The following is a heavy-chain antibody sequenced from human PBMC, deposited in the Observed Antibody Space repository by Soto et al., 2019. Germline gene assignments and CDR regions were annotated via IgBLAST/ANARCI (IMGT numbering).Heavy chain of an antibody. Sequence: SETLSLTCTVSGGSISSGGYYWSWIRQHPRKGLEWIGYIYYSGSTYYNPSLKSRVTISVDTAKNQFSLKLSSVTAADTAVYYCARDLVVRGVILNWGQGTQVTVSS. CDR3: ARDLVVRGVILN. D-gene: IGHD3-10*01. CDR2: IYYSGST. CDR1: GGSISSGGYY. J-gene: IGHJ4*02. V-gene: IGHV4-31*03.